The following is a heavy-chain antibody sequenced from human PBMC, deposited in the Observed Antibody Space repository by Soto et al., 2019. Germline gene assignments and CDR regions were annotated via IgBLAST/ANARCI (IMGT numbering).Heavy chain of an antibody. V-gene: IGHV3-30-3*01. CDR1: GFTFSSYA. D-gene: IGHD3-22*01. CDR3: AREVHSSGYYHYYYYGMDV. CDR2: ISYDGSNK. J-gene: IGHJ6*02. Sequence: QVPLVESGGGVVQPGRSLRPSCAASGFTFSSYAMHWVRQAPGKGLEWVAVISYDGSNKYYADSVKGRFTISRDNSKNTLYLQMNSLIAEDTAVYYCAREVHSSGYYHYYYYGMDVWGQGTTVTVSS.